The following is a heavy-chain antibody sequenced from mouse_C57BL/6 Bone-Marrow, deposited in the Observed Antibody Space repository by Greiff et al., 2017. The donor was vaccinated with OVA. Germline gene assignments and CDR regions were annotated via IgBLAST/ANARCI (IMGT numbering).Heavy chain of an antibody. CDR3: ARGGVPYIDV. J-gene: IGHJ1*03. CDR1: GYTFTSYW. V-gene: IGHV1-61*01. CDR2: IYPSDSET. Sequence: QVQLQQPGAELVRPGSSVKLSCKASGYTFTSYWMDWVKQRPGQGLEWIGNIYPSDSETHYNQKFKDKATLTVDKSSSTAYMQLSSLTSEDSAVYYCARGGVPYIDVWGTGTTVTVSS.